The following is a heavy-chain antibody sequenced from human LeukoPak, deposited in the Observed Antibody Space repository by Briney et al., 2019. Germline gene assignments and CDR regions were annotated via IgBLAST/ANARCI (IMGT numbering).Heavy chain of an antibody. V-gene: IGHV4-39*01. D-gene: IGHD5-12*01. Sequence: SETLSLTCTVSGGSISSDRHYWAWIRQPPGKGLEWIGSIFHTGSAHYNPSLESRVTLSVDTSNNQFPLNLRSVTAADTALYYCARRRAMVATKFDSWGQGTRVTVSS. CDR2: IFHTGSA. CDR1: GGSISSDRHY. CDR3: ARRRAMVATKFDS. J-gene: IGHJ5*01.